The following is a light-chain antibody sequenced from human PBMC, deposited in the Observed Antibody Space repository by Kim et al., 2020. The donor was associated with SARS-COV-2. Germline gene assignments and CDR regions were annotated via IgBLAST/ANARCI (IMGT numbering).Light chain of an antibody. CDR2: SNN. J-gene: IGLJ1*01. CDR1: SSNIGSNT. Sequence: QSVLTQPPSASGTPGQRVTISCSGSSSNIGSNTVNWYQQLPGTAPKLLIYSNNQRPSGVPDRFSGSKSGTSASLAISGLQSEDEADYYCAAWDDSLDVQVFGTGTKVT. CDR3: AAWDDSLDVQV. V-gene: IGLV1-44*01.